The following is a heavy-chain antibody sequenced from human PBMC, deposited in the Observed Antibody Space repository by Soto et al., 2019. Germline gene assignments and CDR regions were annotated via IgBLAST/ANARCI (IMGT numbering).Heavy chain of an antibody. D-gene: IGHD3-3*01. CDR2: INTYNGNT. CDR1: GYTFTTYG. J-gene: IGHJ6*03. CDR3: ARGRIYYDFLRNRRSYYHHYYMDV. Sequence: ASVKVSCKASGYTFTTYGISWVRQAPGQGLEWMGWINTYNGNTNYAQKVQGRVSMTTDTSTSTVYMELKSLTSDDTAVYYCARGRIYYDFLRNRRSYYHHYYMDVWGKGTTVTV. V-gene: IGHV1-18*01.